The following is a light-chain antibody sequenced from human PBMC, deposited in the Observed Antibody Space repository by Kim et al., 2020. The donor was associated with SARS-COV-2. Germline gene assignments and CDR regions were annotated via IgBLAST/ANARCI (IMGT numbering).Light chain of an antibody. CDR2: DAS. Sequence: LSPVDSAPLSCRASQSVSSYLAWYQQKPGQAPRLLMYDASNRAIGIPARFSGSGSGTDFTLTISSLEPEDFAVYYCQQRSNWPITFGQGTRLEIK. CDR3: QQRSNWPIT. J-gene: IGKJ5*01. CDR1: QSVSSY. V-gene: IGKV3-11*01.